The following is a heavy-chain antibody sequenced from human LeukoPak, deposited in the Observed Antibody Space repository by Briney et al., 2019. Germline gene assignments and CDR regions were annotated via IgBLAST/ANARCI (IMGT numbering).Heavy chain of an antibody. CDR1: GGSISRSNW. CDR3: AREDYDDSGAWYFDL. J-gene: IGHJ2*01. Sequence: PSETLSLTCAVSGGSISRSNWWSWVRQPPGKGLEWIGEIYHSGSTNYSPSLKSRVTISVDKSKNQFSLKLSSVTAADTAVYYCAREDYDDSGAWYFDLWGRGTLVTVSS. D-gene: IGHD3-3*01. CDR2: IYHSGST. V-gene: IGHV4-4*02.